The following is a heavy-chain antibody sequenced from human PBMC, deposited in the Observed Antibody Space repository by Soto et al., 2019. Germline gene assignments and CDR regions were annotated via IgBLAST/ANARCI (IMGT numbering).Heavy chain of an antibody. V-gene: IGHV4-31*11. J-gene: IGHJ6*02. CDR2: IYYSGGT. CDR1: VGSMSSVGYY. Sequence: QVQLQESGPGLVKPPQTLSLTCAVSVGSMSSVGYYWSWLRQHPGKGLELIGYIYYSGGTYYNPSLKSRVTISADTSKNQFSLKLSSVTAADTAVYYCARDGGYYAMDVGGQGTKVTVSS. D-gene: IGHD3-16*01. CDR3: ARDGGYYAMDV.